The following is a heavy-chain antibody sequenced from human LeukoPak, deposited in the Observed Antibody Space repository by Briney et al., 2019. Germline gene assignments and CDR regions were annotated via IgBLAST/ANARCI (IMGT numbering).Heavy chain of an antibody. V-gene: IGHV3-33*01. J-gene: IGHJ4*02. CDR3: ARDLAFFGLSP. Sequence: PGGSLRLSCAASGFILTSYVMHWIRQAPGKGLEWVAGISYDGSKTYFADSVKGRFTISRDTSKNTLYLQMNSLRIEDTAVYYCARDLAFFGLSPGGQGTLVTVSS. D-gene: IGHD3/OR15-3a*01. CDR2: ISYDGSKT. CDR1: GFILTSYV.